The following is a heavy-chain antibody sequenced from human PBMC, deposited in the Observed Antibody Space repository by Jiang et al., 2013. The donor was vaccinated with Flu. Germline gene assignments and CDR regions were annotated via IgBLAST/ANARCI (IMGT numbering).Heavy chain of an antibody. CDR2: IYYSGST. J-gene: IGHJ6*02. V-gene: IGHV4-39*01. CDR3: ARRTGDRHYYYYYGMDV. D-gene: IGHD7-27*01. Sequence: PGLVKPSETLSLTCTVSGGSISSSSYYWGWIRQPPGKGLEWIGSIYYSGSTYYNPSLKSRVTISVDTSKNQFSLKLSSVTAADTAVYYCARRTGDRHYYYYYGMDVWGQGTTVTVSS. CDR1: GGSISSSSYY.